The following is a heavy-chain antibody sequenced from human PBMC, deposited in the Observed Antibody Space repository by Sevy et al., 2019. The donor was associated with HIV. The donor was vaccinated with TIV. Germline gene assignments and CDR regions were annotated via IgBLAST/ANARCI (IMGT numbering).Heavy chain of an antibody. CDR2: ISSSSNYI. Sequence: GGSRRLSCVGSGFTFSGNSMNWVRQAPGKGLEWVSSISSSSNYIYYRDSLKGRFTISRDNAKNSLYLQMNSLRADDTAMYYCARDRDMITFGVEEAFDIWGQGTMVTVSS. CDR3: ARDRDMITFGVEEAFDI. D-gene: IGHD3-16*01. V-gene: IGHV3-21*01. J-gene: IGHJ3*02. CDR1: GFTFSGNS.